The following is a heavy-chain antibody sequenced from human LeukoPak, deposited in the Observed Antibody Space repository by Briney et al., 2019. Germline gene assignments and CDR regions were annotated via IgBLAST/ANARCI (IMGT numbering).Heavy chain of an antibody. CDR2: MNPNSGNT. J-gene: IGHJ3*02. CDR3: ARAPWHYYDSSGKQIDI. CDR1: GYTFTSYD. D-gene: IGHD3-22*01. Sequence: ASVKVSCKASGYTFTSYDINWVRQAPGQGLEWMGWMNPNSGNTGYAQKFQGRVTMTRNTSISTAYMELSSLRSEDTAVYYCARAPWHYYDSSGKQIDIWGQGTMVTVSS. V-gene: IGHV1-8*01.